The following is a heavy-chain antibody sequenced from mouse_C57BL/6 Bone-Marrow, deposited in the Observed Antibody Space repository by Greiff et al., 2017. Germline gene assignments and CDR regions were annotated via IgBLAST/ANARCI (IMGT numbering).Heavy chain of an antibody. CDR1: GYAFSSYW. J-gene: IGHJ2*01. CDR3: ARVSSSGYGY. V-gene: IGHV1-80*01. CDR2: IYPGDGDT. D-gene: IGHD3-2*02. Sequence: QVHVKQSGAELVKPGASVKISCKASGYAFSSYWMNWVKQRPGKGLEWIGQIYPGDGDTNYNGKFKGKATLTADKSSSTAYMQLSSLTSEDSAVYFCARVSSSGYGYWGQGTTLTVAS.